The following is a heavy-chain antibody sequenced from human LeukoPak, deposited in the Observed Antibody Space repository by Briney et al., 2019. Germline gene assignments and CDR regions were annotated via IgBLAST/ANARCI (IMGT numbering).Heavy chain of an antibody. CDR1: EFTFSNYW. Sequence: PGGSLRLSCVASEFTFSNYWIHWVRQPPGKGLVWVSRIRYDGIVTNYADSVEGRFTISRDNVKNTVHLQMNSLRDDDTAVYYCARANPADFNLWGRGTLVTVSS. CDR2: IRYDGIVT. D-gene: IGHD1-14*01. V-gene: IGHV3-74*01. J-gene: IGHJ2*01. CDR3: ARANPADFNL.